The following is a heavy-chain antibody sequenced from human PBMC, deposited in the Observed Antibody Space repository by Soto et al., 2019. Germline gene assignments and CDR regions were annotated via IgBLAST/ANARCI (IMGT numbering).Heavy chain of an antibody. V-gene: IGHV4-59*01. Sequence: SETLSLTCTVSGGSISSYYWSWIRQPPGKGLEWIGYIYYSGSTNYNPSLKSRVTISVDTSKNQFSLKLSSVTAADTAVYYCARNWNEEQLPYNWFDPWGQGTLVTVSS. CDR2: IYYSGST. CDR3: ARNWNEEQLPYNWFDP. CDR1: GGSISSYY. J-gene: IGHJ5*02. D-gene: IGHD1-1*01.